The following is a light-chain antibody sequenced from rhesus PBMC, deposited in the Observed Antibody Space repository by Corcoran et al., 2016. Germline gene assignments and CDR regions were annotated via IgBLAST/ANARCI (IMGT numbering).Light chain of an antibody. CDR2: GAS. V-gene: IGKV3-24*01. CDR3: LQHSNWPLT. CDR1: QSVSSS. Sequence: EIVMTQSPATLSLSPGERATLSCRASQSVSSSLAWYQQKPGQAPRLLIYGASSRATGIPDRFSGSGSVTDFTLTISSLEPEDVAVYYCLQHSNWPLTFGGGTKVELK. J-gene: IGKJ4*01.